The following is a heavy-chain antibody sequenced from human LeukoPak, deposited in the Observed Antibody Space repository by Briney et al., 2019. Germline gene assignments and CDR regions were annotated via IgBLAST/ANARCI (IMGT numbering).Heavy chain of an antibody. J-gene: IGHJ6*03. V-gene: IGHV1-69*01. Sequence: SVKVSCKASGGTFSSYAISWVRQAPGQGLEWMGGIIPIFGTANYAQKFQGRVTITADESTSTAYMELSSLRSEDTAVYYCARCNSGSYAPPDYYYYMDVWGKGTTVTISS. D-gene: IGHD1-26*01. CDR3: ARCNSGSYAPPDYYYYMDV. CDR2: IIPIFGTA. CDR1: GGTFSSYA.